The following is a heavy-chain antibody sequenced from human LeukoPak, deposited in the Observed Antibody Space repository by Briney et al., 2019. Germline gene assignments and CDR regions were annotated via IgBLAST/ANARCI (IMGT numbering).Heavy chain of an antibody. V-gene: IGHV4-59*08. CDR3: ARLDSSGYYYVY. J-gene: IGHJ4*02. D-gene: IGHD3-22*01. CDR2: IYYSGST. CDR1: GGSISSYY. Sequence: SETLSLTCTVSGGSISSYYWSWIRQPPGKGLEWIGYIYYSGSTNYNPSLKSRVTISVDTSKNQFSLKLSSVTAADTAVYYCARLDSSGYYYVYWGQGTLVTVSS.